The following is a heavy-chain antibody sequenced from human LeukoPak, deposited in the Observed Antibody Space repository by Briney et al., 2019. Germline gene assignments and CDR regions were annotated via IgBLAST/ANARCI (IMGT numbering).Heavy chain of an antibody. Sequence: GGSLRLSCAASGFTFSDYYMSWIRQAPGKGLEWVSYISSGGSTIYYADSVKGRFTISRDNAKNSLYLQMNSLRAEDTAVYYCARDWTTNGVQFDYWGQGTLVTVSS. CDR3: ARDWTTNGVQFDY. V-gene: IGHV3-11*01. D-gene: IGHD2-8*01. J-gene: IGHJ4*02. CDR1: GFTFSDYY. CDR2: ISSGGSTI.